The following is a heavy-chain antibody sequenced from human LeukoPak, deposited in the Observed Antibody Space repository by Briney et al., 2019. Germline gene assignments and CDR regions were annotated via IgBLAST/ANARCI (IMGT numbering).Heavy chain of an antibody. CDR3: ARVGGGDYGHYYHYMDV. CDR2: IYYSGST. D-gene: IGHD4-17*01. J-gene: IGHJ6*03. Sequence: SETLSLTCTVSGDSISSDYGSWIRQPPGRGLECIGYIYYSGSTNYHHSLKSRVTISVDTSKNQFSLKLRSVTAADTAVYYCARVGGGDYGHYYHYMDVWGKGTTVTVSS. V-gene: IGHV4-59*01. CDR1: GDSISSDY.